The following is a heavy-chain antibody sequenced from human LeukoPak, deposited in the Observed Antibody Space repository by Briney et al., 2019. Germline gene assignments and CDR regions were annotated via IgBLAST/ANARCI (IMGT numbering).Heavy chain of an antibody. V-gene: IGHV3-64*04. CDR2: IDDSGGST. Sequence: PGGSLRLSCSASGFTFSNYAMHWVRQAPGKGLEYVSAIDDSGGSTFYTDSVKGRFTISRDNSKNALYLQMDSLIAEDMAVYFCARSQGGYCDYWGQGTLVTVSS. CDR1: GFTFSNYA. J-gene: IGHJ4*02. CDR3: ARSQGGYCDY.